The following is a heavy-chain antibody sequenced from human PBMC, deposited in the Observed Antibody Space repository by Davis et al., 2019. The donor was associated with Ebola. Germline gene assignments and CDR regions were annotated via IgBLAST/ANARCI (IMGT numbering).Heavy chain of an antibody. CDR2: ISYSGST. Sequence: SETLSLTCTVSGGSISSYYWSWIRQPPGKGLEWIGYISYSGSTNYNPSLKSRVTISVDTSKNQFSLNLTSVTAADTAVYYCAREGGYSGYDPVGDNWFDPWGQGTLVTVSS. CDR3: AREGGYSGYDPVGDNWFDP. CDR1: GGSISSYY. J-gene: IGHJ5*02. V-gene: IGHV4-59*01. D-gene: IGHD5-12*01.